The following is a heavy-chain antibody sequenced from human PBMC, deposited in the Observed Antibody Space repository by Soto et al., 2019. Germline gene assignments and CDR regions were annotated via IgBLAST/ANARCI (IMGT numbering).Heavy chain of an antibody. J-gene: IGHJ5*02. CDR2: IIPIFGTA. Sequence: SVKVSCKASGGTFSSYAISWVRQAPGQGLEWMGGIIPIFGTANYAQKFQGRVTITADKSTSTAYMELSSLRSEDTAVYYCARDSRFLEWLSWFNPLEHGTLVTVSS. CDR1: GGTFSSYA. V-gene: IGHV1-69*06. CDR3: ARDSRFLEWLSWFNP. D-gene: IGHD3-3*01.